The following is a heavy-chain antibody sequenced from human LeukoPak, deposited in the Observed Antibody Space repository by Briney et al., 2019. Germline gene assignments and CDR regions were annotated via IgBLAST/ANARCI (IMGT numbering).Heavy chain of an antibody. D-gene: IGHD3-10*01. CDR1: GFTFSNAW. J-gene: IGHJ4*02. Sequence: PEGSLRLSCAASGFTFSNAWMTWVRQAPGKGLEWVGRIKSKADGGTIDFAAPVKGRFSISRDDSKNTLYLQMDSLRTEDTAVYYCSTPLWFGELRIEYWGQGTLVTVSS. V-gene: IGHV3-15*01. CDR2: IKSKADGGTI. CDR3: STPLWFGELRIEY.